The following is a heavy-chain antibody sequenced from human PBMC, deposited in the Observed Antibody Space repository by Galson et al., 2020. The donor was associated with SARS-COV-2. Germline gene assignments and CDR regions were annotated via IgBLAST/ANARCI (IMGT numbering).Heavy chain of an antibody. CDR1: GSTFSDHA. D-gene: IGHD6-19*01. V-gene: IGHV3-33*01. CDR3: AREGQSSRGWAVYY. J-gene: IGHJ4*03. CDR2: IFFDGSEK. Sequence: GGSLRPPCAASGSTFSDHAMHWVRQAPGKGLEWVAQIFFDGSEKYYGDSGRGRFTISRDSSKNTVYLQMNNLRVGDTAVYYCAREGQSSRGWAVYYWGHGARVTVSS.